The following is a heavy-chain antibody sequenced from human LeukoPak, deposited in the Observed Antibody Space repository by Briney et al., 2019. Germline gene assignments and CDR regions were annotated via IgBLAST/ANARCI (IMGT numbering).Heavy chain of an antibody. CDR3: AIMHPYYDGSGYWVQ. CDR2: ISTSGGSS. V-gene: IGHV3-23*01. CDR1: GFTFSSYA. Sequence: GGSLRLSCAASGFTFSSYAMSWVRQAPGKGLEWVSGISTSGGSSSYADSVKGRFTISRDNPRNTLYMQMNSLGAEDTALYYCAIMHPYYDGSGYWVQWGQGTLVTVYS. J-gene: IGHJ4*02. D-gene: IGHD3-22*01.